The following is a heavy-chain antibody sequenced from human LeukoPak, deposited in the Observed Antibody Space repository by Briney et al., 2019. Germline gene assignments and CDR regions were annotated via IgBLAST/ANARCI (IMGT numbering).Heavy chain of an antibody. V-gene: IGHV1-2*02. CDR3: ARGPHWDPHFDY. CDR2: INPNSGGT. CDR1: GYTFTGYY. J-gene: IGHJ4*02. D-gene: IGHD7-27*01. Sequence: ASVKVSCKASGYTFTGYYIYWVRQAPGQGLEWMGWINPNSGGTNYAQKFQGRVTMTRDTSISTAYMELSRLRSDDTAVYYCARGPHWDPHFDYWGQGTLVTVSS.